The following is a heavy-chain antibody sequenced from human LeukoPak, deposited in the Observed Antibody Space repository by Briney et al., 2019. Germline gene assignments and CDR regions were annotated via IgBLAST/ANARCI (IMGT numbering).Heavy chain of an antibody. V-gene: IGHV3-30*18. Sequence: GRSLTLSCSASGFTFSTYGMRWVRQAPGKGLEWVAVISYDGSSKYYADSVKVPFTITRDNSKNTLYLQMNNLRTEDTAVFYCAKDQWYCSGGSCYGVDYWGQGTLVTVSS. J-gene: IGHJ4*02. CDR2: ISYDGSSK. D-gene: IGHD2-15*01. CDR1: GFTFSTYG. CDR3: AKDQWYCSGGSCYGVDY.